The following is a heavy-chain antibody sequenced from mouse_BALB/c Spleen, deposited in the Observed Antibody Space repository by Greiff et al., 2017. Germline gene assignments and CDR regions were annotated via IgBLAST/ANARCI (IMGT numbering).Heavy chain of an antibody. V-gene: IGHV5-17*02. D-gene: IGHD2-2*01. J-gene: IGHJ3*01. CDR1: GFTFSSFG. Sequence: EVHLVESGGGLVQPGGSRKLSCAASGFTFSSFGMHWVRQAPEKGLEWVAYISSGSSTIYYADTVKGRFTISRDNPKNTLFLQMTSLRSEDTAMYYCARENGYSWFAYWGQGTLVTVSA. CDR3: ARENGYSWFAY. CDR2: ISSGSSTI.